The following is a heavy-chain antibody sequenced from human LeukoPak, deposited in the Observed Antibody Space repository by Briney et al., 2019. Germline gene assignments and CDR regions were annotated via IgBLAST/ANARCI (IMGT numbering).Heavy chain of an antibody. CDR1: GFTFDNYG. V-gene: IGHV3-20*04. J-gene: IGHJ6*04. CDR3: AELGITMIGGV. D-gene: IGHD3-10*02. CDR2: IYWNSGRT. Sequence: PGGSLRLSCAASGFTFDNYGISWVRQVPGKGLEWVSRIYWNSGRTGYADSVKGRFTISRDNAKNSLYLQMNSLRAEDTAVYYCAELGITMIGGVWGKGTTVTISS.